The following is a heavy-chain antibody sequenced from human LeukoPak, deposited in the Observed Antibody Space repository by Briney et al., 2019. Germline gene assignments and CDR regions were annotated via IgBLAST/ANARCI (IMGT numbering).Heavy chain of an antibody. Sequence: GASVKVSCKASGYTFTGYYMHWVRQAPGQGLEWMGWINPNSGGTNYAQKFQGRVTMTRDTSISTAYMELSRLRSDDTAVYYCARDREATMVRGVASYGMDVWGQGTTVTVSS. CDR1: GYTFTGYY. CDR2: INPNSGGT. D-gene: IGHD3-10*01. CDR3: ARDREATMVRGVASYGMDV. V-gene: IGHV1-2*02. J-gene: IGHJ6*02.